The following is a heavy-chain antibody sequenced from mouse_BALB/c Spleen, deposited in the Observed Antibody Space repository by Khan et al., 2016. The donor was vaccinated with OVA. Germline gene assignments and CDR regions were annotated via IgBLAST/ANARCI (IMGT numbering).Heavy chain of an antibody. CDR3: VRGGGNSRFAY. Sequence: QVQLQQSGAGLVRPGVSVKISCKGSGYTFTDFAMHWVKQSHAKSLEWIGVISTYYGDATYNQNFKDKATMTVDKSSSTAYMELARLTSEDSGIFYCVRGGGNSRFAYWGQGTLVTVSA. D-gene: IGHD2-1*01. CDR2: ISTYYGDA. CDR1: GYTFTDFA. V-gene: IGHV1S137*01. J-gene: IGHJ3*01.